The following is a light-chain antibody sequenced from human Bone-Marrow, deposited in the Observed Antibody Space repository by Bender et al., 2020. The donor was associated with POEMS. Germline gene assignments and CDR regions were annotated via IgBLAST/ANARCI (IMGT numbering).Light chain of an antibody. CDR3: ASYTSSNTLI. V-gene: IGLV2-14*03. CDR2: DVT. CDR1: SSDVGDYNS. Sequence: QSALTQPASVSGSHGQSITISCTGTSSDVGDYNSVSWYQQHPGKAPILIIYDVTNRPPRVSSRFSGSKSGNTASLTISGLQPEDESTYYCASYTSSNTLIFGGGTTVTVL. J-gene: IGLJ2*01.